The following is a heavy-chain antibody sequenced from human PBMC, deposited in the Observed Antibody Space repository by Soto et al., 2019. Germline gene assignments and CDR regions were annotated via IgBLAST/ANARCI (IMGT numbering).Heavy chain of an antibody. CDR1: GGTFSSYA. CDR2: TFPIFGTA. Sequence: QVQLVQSGAEVKKPGSSVKVSCKASGGTFSSYAISWVRQAPGQGLEWMGGTFPIFGTANYAQKFQGRVTSSADKSTSTAYMELSSLRSEDTAVYYCATVDISTWIDGMDVWGQGTTVTVSS. V-gene: IGHV1-69*06. D-gene: IGHD6-13*01. J-gene: IGHJ6*02. CDR3: ATVDISTWIDGMDV.